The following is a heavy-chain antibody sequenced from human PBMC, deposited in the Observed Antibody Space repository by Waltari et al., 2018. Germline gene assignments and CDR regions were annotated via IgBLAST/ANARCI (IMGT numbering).Heavy chain of an antibody. CDR1: GGSISSYY. V-gene: IGHV4-4*07. D-gene: IGHD6-13*01. CDR3: ARGAAVAGRFDY. Sequence: QVQLQESGPGLVKPSETLSLTCTVSGGSISSYYWSWLRQPAGKGLEWIGHIYGSGSTNSNPSLKSRVTMSDDTSKNQFSLKLSSVTAADTAVYYCARGAAVAGRFDYWGQGTLVSVSS. CDR2: IYGSGST. J-gene: IGHJ4*02.